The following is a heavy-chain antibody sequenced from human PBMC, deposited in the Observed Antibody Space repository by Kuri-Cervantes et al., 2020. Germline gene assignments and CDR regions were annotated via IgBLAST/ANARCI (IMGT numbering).Heavy chain of an antibody. J-gene: IGHJ3*02. CDR2: IYYSGST. CDR3: DCYDNSRTFDI. D-gene: IGHD3-22*01. CDR1: GYSISSSNW. Sequence: SQTLSLTCAVSGYSISSSNWWGWIRQPPGKGLEWIGYIYYSGSTYYNPSLKSRVTMSVDTSKNQFSLKLSSVTAADTAMYYCDCYDNSRTFDIWGQGTMVTVSS. V-gene: IGHV4-28*01.